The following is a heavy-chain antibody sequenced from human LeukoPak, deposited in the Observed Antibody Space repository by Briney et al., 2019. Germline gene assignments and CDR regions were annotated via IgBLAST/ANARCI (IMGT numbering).Heavy chain of an antibody. J-gene: IGHJ4*02. Sequence: RPGGSLRLSCAASGFTFDDYGMRWVRQAPGKGLEWVSGINWNGGSTGYADSVKGRFTISRDNAKNSLYLQMNSLRAEDTALYHCARSGQYCSSTSCYFDYWGQGTLVTVSS. V-gene: IGHV3-20*01. D-gene: IGHD2-2*01. CDR2: INWNGGST. CDR1: GFTFDDYG. CDR3: ARSGQYCSSTSCYFDY.